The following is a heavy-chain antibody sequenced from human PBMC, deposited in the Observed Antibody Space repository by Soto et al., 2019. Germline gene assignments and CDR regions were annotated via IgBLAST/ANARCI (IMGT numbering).Heavy chain of an antibody. CDR2: IYYSGRT. V-gene: IGHV4-59*01. CDR3: ARVPRVGATWGAFDI. Sequence: QVQLQESGPGLVKPSETLSLTCTVSGGSISSYYWSWIRQPPGKGLEWIGYIYYSGRTNYNPSLKIRLTISVDTSKTQFSLKLSSVTAADTAVYYCARVPRVGATWGAFDIWGQGTMVTVSS. J-gene: IGHJ3*02. D-gene: IGHD1-26*01. CDR1: GGSISSYY.